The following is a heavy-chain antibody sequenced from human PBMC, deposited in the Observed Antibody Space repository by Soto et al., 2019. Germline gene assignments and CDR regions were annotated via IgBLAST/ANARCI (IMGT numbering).Heavy chain of an antibody. J-gene: IGHJ5*02. CDR3: AKGPYCTNGVCLQRRNWFDP. CDR2: ISGSGGST. Sequence: PGGSLRLSCGTSGFTFGNYGMGWVRQAPGKGLEWVSAISGSGGSTYYADSVKGRFTISRDNSKNTLYLQMNSLRAEDTAVYYCAKGPYCTNGVCLQRRNWFDPWGQGTLVTVSS. D-gene: IGHD2-8*01. CDR1: GFTFGNYG. V-gene: IGHV3-23*01.